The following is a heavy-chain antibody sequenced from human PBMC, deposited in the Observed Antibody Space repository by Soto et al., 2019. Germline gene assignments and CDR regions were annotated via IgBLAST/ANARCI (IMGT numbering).Heavy chain of an antibody. CDR2: LSYDESDK. D-gene: IGHD2-15*01. CDR1: GFTFSAYA. Sequence: QVQLVESGGGLSRLGGSWRPPCAAPGFTFSAYACHGFRQAPAKGLEGVAVLSYDESDKYYADSVKGRFTISRDNSNNTLYLQMDSLRAEDTAVYYCAKGVVVATTHFQHWGQGTLVTVSS. V-gene: IGHV3-30*18. J-gene: IGHJ1*01. CDR3: AKGVVVATTHFQH.